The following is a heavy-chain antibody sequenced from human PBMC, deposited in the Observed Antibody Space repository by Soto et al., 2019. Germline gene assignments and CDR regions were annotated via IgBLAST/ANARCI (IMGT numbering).Heavy chain of an antibody. CDR2: IAHDGVNK. CDR3: AKASGGSGWHASDY. J-gene: IGHJ4*02. Sequence: GGSLRLSCAASGFTFSSYGMQWVRQAPGKGMEWVAVIAHDGVNKYYAGSVKGRFTISRDDSRNTLSLQMSSLRLEDTAMYYCAKASGGSGWHASDYWGQGTLVTVSS. CDR1: GFTFSSYG. D-gene: IGHD6-19*01. V-gene: IGHV3-30*18.